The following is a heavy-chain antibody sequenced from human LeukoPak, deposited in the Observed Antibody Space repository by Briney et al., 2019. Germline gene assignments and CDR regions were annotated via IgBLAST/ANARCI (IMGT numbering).Heavy chain of an antibody. J-gene: IGHJ6*02. CDR3: ATERILGMDV. CDR2: IIPIFGTA. D-gene: IGHD1-14*01. Sequence: ASVKVSCKASGGTFSSYAVSWVRQAPGQGLEWMGGIIPIFGTANYAQKFQGRVTITADESTSTAYMELSSLRSEDTAVYYCATERILGMDVWGQGTTVTVSS. V-gene: IGHV1-69*13. CDR1: GGTFSSYA.